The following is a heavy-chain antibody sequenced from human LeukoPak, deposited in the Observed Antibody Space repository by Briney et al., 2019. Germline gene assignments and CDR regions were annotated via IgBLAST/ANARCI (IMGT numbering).Heavy chain of an antibody. V-gene: IGHV1-2*02. Sequence: ASVTVSCKASGYTFSRYYIHWVRQAPGQGLEWMGWINPNSGDTHYAQKFQGRVTMTRDTSSSTAYMDLNSLISDDTAVYYCARVQYQLLFEGNWFDPWGQGTLVTVSS. D-gene: IGHD2-2*01. CDR1: GYTFSRYY. CDR2: INPNSGDT. J-gene: IGHJ5*02. CDR3: ARVQYQLLFEGNWFDP.